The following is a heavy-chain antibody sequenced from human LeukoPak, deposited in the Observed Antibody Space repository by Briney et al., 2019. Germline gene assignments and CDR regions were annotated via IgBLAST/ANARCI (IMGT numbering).Heavy chain of an antibody. V-gene: IGHV1-69*13. CDR2: IIPIFGTT. J-gene: IGHJ4*02. D-gene: IGHD1-26*01. Sequence: SVKVSCKASGGTFSSYAISWVRQAPGQGLEWMGGIIPIFGTTNYAQKFQGRVTITADESTSTAYVELSSLRSEDTAVYYCARDLQVGNGDCWGQGTLVTVSS. CDR3: ARDLQVGNGDC. CDR1: GGTFSSYA.